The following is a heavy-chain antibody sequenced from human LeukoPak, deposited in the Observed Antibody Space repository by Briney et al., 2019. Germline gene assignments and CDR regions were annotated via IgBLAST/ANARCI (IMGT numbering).Heavy chain of an antibody. CDR1: GFTFSSYE. Sequence: TGGSLRLSCSASGFTFSSYEMNWVRQAPGKGLEWLSYISSSGGTKYYADSVKGRFSISRDNAKNSLCLQMNSLSVEDTAVYYCARAHPSDYWGQGTLVTVSS. CDR3: ARAHPSDY. CDR2: ISSSGGTK. J-gene: IGHJ4*02. V-gene: IGHV3-48*03.